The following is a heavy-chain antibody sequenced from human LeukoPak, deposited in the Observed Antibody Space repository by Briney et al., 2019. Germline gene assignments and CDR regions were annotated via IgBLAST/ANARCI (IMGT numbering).Heavy chain of an antibody. CDR3: ARGLEQWLVRNYYYYGMDV. J-gene: IGHJ6*02. CDR1: GGTFSSYA. CDR2: IIPIFGTA. Sequence: GASVKVSCKASGGTFSSYAISWVRQAPGQGLEWMGGIIPIFGTANYAQKFQGRVTITADESTSTAYMELSSLRSEDTAVYYCARGLEQWLVRNYYYYGMDVWGQGTTVTVSS. V-gene: IGHV1-69*13. D-gene: IGHD6-19*01.